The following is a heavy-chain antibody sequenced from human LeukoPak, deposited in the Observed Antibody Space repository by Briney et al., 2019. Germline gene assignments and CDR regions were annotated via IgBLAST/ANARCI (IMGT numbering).Heavy chain of an antibody. Sequence: SETLSLTCAVYGGSFSGYYWSWIRQPPGKGLEWIGEINHSGSTNYNPSLKSRVTISVDTSKNQFSLKLSSVTAADTAVYYCARGPRSSYYYDSSGYYRPRGYYFDYWGQGTLVTVSS. D-gene: IGHD3-22*01. J-gene: IGHJ4*02. CDR3: ARGPRSSYYYDSSGYYRPRGYYFDY. CDR2: INHSGST. V-gene: IGHV4-34*01. CDR1: GGSFSGYY.